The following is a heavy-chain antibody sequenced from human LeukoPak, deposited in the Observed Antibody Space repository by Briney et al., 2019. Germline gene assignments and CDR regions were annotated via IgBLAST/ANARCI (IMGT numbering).Heavy chain of an antibody. V-gene: IGHV4-34*01. J-gene: IGHJ4*02. Sequence: PSETLSLTCAVYGGSFSGYYWSWIRQPPGKGLEWIGEINHSGSTNYNPSLKSRVTTSVDTSKNQFSLKLSSVTAADTAVYYCARGLWFGDENPPYFDYWGQGILVTVSS. CDR1: GGSFSGYY. D-gene: IGHD3-10*01. CDR3: ARGLWFGDENPPYFDY. CDR2: INHSGST.